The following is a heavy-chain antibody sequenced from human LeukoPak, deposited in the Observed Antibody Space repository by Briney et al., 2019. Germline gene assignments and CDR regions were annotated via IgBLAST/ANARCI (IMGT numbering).Heavy chain of an antibody. D-gene: IGHD2-15*01. CDR3: AKAQKLYCSGGSCYYDY. V-gene: IGHV3-49*03. CDR1: GFTFGDYA. CDR2: IRSKAYGGTT. Sequence: GGSLRLSCTASGFTFGDYAMSWFRQAPGKGLEWVGFIRSKAYGGTTEYAASVKGRSTISRDDSKSIAYLQMNSLKTEDTAVYYCAKAQKLYCSGGSCYYDYWGQGTLVTVSS. J-gene: IGHJ4*02.